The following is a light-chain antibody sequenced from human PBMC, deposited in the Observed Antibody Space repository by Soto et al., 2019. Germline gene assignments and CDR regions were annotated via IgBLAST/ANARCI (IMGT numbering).Light chain of an antibody. V-gene: IGLV3-9*01. CDR2: RDS. J-gene: IGLJ2*01. Sequence: SYELTQPLSVSVALGQTARITCGGNNIGSKNVHWYQQKPGQAPVLVIYRDSNRPSGIPERFSGSNSGNTATLTISRAQAGDEADYYCQVWDSSTRVFGGGPRSPS. CDR1: NIGSKN. CDR3: QVWDSSTRV.